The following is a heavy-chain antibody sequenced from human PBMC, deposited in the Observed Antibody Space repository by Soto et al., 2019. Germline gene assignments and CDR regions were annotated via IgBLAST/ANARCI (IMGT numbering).Heavy chain of an antibody. V-gene: IGHV3-21*01. J-gene: IGHJ6*03. CDR3: ARLGRYCSSTSCQYYYYYYMDV. D-gene: IGHD2-2*01. Sequence: GGSLRLSCAASGFTFSSYSMNWVRQAPGKGLEWVSSISSSSSYIYYADSLKGRFTISRDNAKNSLYLQMNSLRAEDTAVYYCARLGRYCSSTSCQYYYYYYMDVWGKGTTVTVSS. CDR1: GFTFSSYS. CDR2: ISSSSSYI.